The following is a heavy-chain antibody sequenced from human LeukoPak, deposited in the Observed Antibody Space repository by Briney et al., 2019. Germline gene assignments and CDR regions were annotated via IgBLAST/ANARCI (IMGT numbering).Heavy chain of an antibody. CDR2: IYSGGST. CDR3: ARRLYYYGSGSYYKRPGRFDY. J-gene: IGHJ4*02. CDR1: GFTVSSNY. D-gene: IGHD3-10*01. V-gene: IGHV3-66*04. Sequence: GGSLRLSCAASGFTVSSNYMSWVRQAPGKGLEWVSVIYSGGSTYYADSVKGRFTISRDNSKNTLYLQMNSLRAEDTAVYYCARRLYYYGSGSYYKRPGRFDYWGQGTLVTVSS.